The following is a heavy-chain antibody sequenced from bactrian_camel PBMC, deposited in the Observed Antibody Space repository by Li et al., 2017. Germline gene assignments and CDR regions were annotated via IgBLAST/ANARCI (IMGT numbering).Heavy chain of an antibody. CDR1: GNIYSRYY. J-gene: IGHJ4*01. CDR2: ISFAGLT. Sequence: HVQLVESGGGSVQAGGSLRLSCEVPGNIYSRYYMAWFRQSPGKQREGVARISFAGLTTYADSVKGRFTISKDDGKNTVYLEMHSLKPEDTGMYYCAATPRFNWGQGLAPSSYSYWGQGTQVTVS. V-gene: IGHV3S53*01. D-gene: IGHD1*01. CDR3: AATPRFNWGQGLAPSSYSY.